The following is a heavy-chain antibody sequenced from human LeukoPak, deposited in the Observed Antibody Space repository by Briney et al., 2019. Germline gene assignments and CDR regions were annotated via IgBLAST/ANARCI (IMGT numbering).Heavy chain of an antibody. V-gene: IGHV3-7*01. Sequence: GGSLRLSCAASGFPFDRYWMSWVRLAPGKGLEWVANIKHDGSEKTFVDSVKGRFTISRDNAENSLYLQMNSLRAEDTAVYYCARQPMYEAYFDFWGQGTLVTVSS. D-gene: IGHD2-8*01. CDR1: GFPFDRYW. CDR3: ARQPMYEAYFDF. J-gene: IGHJ4*02. CDR2: IKHDGSEK.